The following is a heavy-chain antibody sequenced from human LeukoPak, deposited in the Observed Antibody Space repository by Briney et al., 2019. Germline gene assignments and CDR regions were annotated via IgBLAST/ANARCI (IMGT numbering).Heavy chain of an antibody. J-gene: IGHJ4*02. Sequence: PGGSLRLSCVASGFTFSSYEMNWVRQAPGKGLEWVSYISSSGSTIYYADSVKGRFTISRDNAKNSLYLQMNSLRAEDTAVYYCARVKMATIVVDYWGQGTLVTVSS. CDR2: ISSSGSTI. D-gene: IGHD5-24*01. CDR1: GFTFSSYE. V-gene: IGHV3-48*03. CDR3: ARVKMATIVVDY.